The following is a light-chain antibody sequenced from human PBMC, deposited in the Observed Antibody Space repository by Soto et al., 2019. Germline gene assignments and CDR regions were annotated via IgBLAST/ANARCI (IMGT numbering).Light chain of an antibody. CDR3: QQYNSYPWT. Sequence: DIQMTQSTSTLSASVGHRVTITCRASQSISSWLAWYQQKPGKAPKLLIYDASSLESGVPSRFSGSGSGTEFTLTISSLQPDDFATYYCQQYNSYPWTFGQGTKVDI. CDR1: QSISSW. V-gene: IGKV1-5*01. J-gene: IGKJ1*01. CDR2: DAS.